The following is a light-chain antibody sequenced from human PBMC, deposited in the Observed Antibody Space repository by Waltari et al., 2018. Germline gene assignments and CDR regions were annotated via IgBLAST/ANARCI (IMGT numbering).Light chain of an antibody. V-gene: IGKV4-1*01. Sequence: DIVMTQSPDSLAVSLGEKATINCTPKQSLLYNSNNKNSLAWYQQKPGQPLKLFFYWASSRESGVPDRFSGSGSGTDFTLTIGSLQAEDVAVYYCQQYYTAPYTFGQGTKLEIK. CDR3: QQYYTAPYT. CDR1: QSLLYNSNNKNS. CDR2: WAS. J-gene: IGKJ2*01.